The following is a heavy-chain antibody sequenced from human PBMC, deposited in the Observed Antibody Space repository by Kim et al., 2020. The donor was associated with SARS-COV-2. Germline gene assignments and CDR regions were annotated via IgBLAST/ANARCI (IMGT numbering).Heavy chain of an antibody. Sequence: SVKVSCKASGGTFSSYAISWVRQAPGQGLEWMGRIIPILGIANYAQKFQGRVTITADKSTSTAYMELSSLRSEDTAVYYCARLACSSTSCYDYWGQGTLVTVSS. V-gene: IGHV1-69*04. CDR1: GGTFSSYA. J-gene: IGHJ4*02. CDR3: ARLACSSTSCYDY. CDR2: IIPILGIA. D-gene: IGHD2-2*01.